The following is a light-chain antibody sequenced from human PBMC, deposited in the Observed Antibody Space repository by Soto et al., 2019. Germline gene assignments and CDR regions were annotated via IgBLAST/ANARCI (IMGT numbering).Light chain of an antibody. CDR1: QVISSY. J-gene: IGKJ4*01. Sequence: IQFTHSPSSLSASVGERVTITCLASQVISSYLAWYQQKPGKAPKLLIYAAYTFQSGVPSRFSGSGSGTDFTLTISSLQPEDFATYYCQQLNSYLTFGGGTKVDIK. CDR3: QQLNSYLT. CDR2: AAY. V-gene: IGKV1-9*01.